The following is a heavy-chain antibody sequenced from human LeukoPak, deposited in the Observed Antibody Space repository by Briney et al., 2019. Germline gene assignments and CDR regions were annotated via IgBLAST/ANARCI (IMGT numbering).Heavy chain of an antibody. D-gene: IGHD4-17*01. V-gene: IGHV3-9*01. J-gene: IGHJ3*02. CDR2: ISWNSGTI. CDR3: AKDRRNYGDYASAFDT. CDR1: GFTFDDYA. Sequence: GRSLRLSCAASGFTFDDYAMHWVRQAPGKGLEWVSGISWNSGTIGYADSVKGRFTISRDNAKNSLYLQMISLRAEDTALYYCAKDRRNYGDYASAFDTWGQGTMVTVSS.